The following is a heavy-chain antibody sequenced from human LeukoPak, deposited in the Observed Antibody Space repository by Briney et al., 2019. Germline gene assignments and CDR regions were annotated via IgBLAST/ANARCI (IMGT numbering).Heavy chain of an antibody. D-gene: IGHD1-26*01. Sequence: SETLSLTCTVSGGSISSSSYYWGWIRQPPGKGLEWIGSIYYSGSTYYNPSLKSRVTISVDTSKNQFSLKLSSVTAADTAVYYCARDRKWELNWFDPWGQGTLVTVSS. V-gene: IGHV4-39*07. CDR3: ARDRKWELNWFDP. J-gene: IGHJ5*02. CDR1: GGSISSSSYY. CDR2: IYYSGST.